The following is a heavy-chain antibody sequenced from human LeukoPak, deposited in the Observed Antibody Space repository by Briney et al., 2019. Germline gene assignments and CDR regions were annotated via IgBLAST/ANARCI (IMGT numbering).Heavy chain of an antibody. Sequence: GGSLRLSCAASGFTFSSYVFHWVRQAPGKGLEWVAIIWYDGSNKYYADSVKGRFTISRDNSKDSVYLEMNSLRVEDTALYYCARVFPNYGMDVWGQGTTFTVSS. CDR3: ARVFPNYGMDV. V-gene: IGHV3-33*01. J-gene: IGHJ6*02. D-gene: IGHD3-10*02. CDR2: IWYDGSNK. CDR1: GFTFSSYV.